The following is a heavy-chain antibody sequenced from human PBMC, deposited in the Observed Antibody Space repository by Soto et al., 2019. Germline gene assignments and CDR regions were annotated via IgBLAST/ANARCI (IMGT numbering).Heavy chain of an antibody. V-gene: IGHV4-4*07. Sequence: SETLSLTCSVSGADINTYSWTWIRQPAGKGLEWIGRIYTSASINYNPSLKGRVTLSVDTSTNQVSLRLASATAADTAIYYCARDREAGYNFYYGMDVWGQGTTVTVSS. CDR3: ARDREAGYNFYYGMDV. D-gene: IGHD6-19*01. J-gene: IGHJ6*02. CDR2: IYTSASI. CDR1: GADINTYS.